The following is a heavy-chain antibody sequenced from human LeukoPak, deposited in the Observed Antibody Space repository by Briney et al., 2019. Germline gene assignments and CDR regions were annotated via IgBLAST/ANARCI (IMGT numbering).Heavy chain of an antibody. V-gene: IGHV3-74*01. CDR3: AREQGYYSVPGY. J-gene: IGHJ4*02. D-gene: IGHD3-10*01. Sequence: PGGSLRLSCAASGFTFSSYWMHWVRQAPGKGLVWVSRIRSNGSSTSYADSVKGRFIISRDNAKNTLYLQMNSLRAEDTAVYYCAREQGYYSVPGYWGQGTLVTVSS. CDR2: IRSNGSST. CDR1: GFTFSSYW.